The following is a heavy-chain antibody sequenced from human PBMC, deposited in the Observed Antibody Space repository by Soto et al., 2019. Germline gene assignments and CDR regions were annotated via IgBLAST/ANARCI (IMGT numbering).Heavy chain of an antibody. CDR3: ARAGSYDFWSGYYPPTHYYGMDV. Sequence: SETLSLTCAVSGGSISSGGYSWSWIRQPPGKGLEWIGYIYHSRSTYYNPSLKSRVTISLDTSKSQFSLRLSSVTAADTAVYYCARAGSYDFWSGYYPPTHYYGMDVWGQGTTVTVSS. CDR1: GGSISSGGYS. J-gene: IGHJ6*02. D-gene: IGHD3-3*01. CDR2: IYHSRST. V-gene: IGHV4-30-2*01.